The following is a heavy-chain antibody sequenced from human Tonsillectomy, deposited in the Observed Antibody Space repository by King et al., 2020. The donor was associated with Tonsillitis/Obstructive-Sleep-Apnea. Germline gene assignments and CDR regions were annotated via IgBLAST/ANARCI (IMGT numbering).Heavy chain of an antibody. V-gene: IGHV3-15*01. CDR1: GFTFSNAW. D-gene: IGHD2-8*01. Sequence: VQLVESGGGLVKPGGSLRLSCAASGFTFSNAWMSWVRQAPGKGLEWVGRIKSKTDGGTTDYAAPVKGRFTISRDESKNTLYLQMNSLKTEDTAVYYCTTGYCTNGVCYSPDYWGQGTLVTVSS. CDR2: IKSKTDGGTT. CDR3: TTGYCTNGVCYSPDY. J-gene: IGHJ4*02.